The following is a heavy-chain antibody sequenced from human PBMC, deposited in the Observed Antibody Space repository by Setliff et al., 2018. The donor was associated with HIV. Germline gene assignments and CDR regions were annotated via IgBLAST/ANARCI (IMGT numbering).Heavy chain of an antibody. J-gene: IGHJ3*02. V-gene: IGHV3-48*03. CDR2: ISGSGSTT. Sequence: GGSLRLSCAASGFTFSSYETNWVRQAPGKGLEWVSYISGSGSTTYYADSVKGRFTISRDNAKNTVYLQMNSLRAEDTAVYYCTRVVGGNLYPSAFDIWAQGTMVTVSS. CDR3: TRVVGGNLYPSAFDI. CDR1: GFTFSSYE. D-gene: IGHD4-4*01.